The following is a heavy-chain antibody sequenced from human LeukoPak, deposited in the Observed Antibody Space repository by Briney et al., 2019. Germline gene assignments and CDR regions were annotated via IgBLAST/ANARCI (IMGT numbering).Heavy chain of an antibody. CDR1: GFTFSSYW. CDR2: IKEDGSEK. J-gene: IGHJ4*02. V-gene: IGHV3-7*05. Sequence: GGSLRLSCAASGFTFSSYWMSWVRQAPRKGLEWVANIKEDGSEKYYVDSVKGRFTISRDNSKNTLYLQMNSLRAEDTAVYYCARVGIWFGELLYEDYWGQGTLVTVSS. D-gene: IGHD3-10*01. CDR3: ARVGIWFGELLYEDY.